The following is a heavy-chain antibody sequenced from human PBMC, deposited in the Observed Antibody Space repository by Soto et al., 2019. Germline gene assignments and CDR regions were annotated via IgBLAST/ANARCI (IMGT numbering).Heavy chain of an antibody. Sequence: ASVKVSCKASGYTFTSYGISWVRQAPGQGLEWMGWISAYNGNTNYAQKLQGRVTMTTDTSTSTAYMELRSLRSDDTAVYYCARVEDYGGMSFHYYYGMDVWGQATTVTVSS. D-gene: IGHD4-17*01. CDR1: GYTFTSYG. CDR2: ISAYNGNT. J-gene: IGHJ6*02. CDR3: ARVEDYGGMSFHYYYGMDV. V-gene: IGHV1-18*01.